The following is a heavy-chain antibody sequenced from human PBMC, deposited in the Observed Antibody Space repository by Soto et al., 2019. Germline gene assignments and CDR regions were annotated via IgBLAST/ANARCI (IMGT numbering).Heavy chain of an antibody. CDR2: INPNSGGT. Sequence: ASVKPSCKACGYTLTGYYMRWVRQATGQGLEWMGWINPNSGGTSYAQKFQGRVTMTRDTSISTAYMELSRLRSDDTAVYYCARAPTALRYFEAEFWGKGTLVTV. J-gene: IGHJ4*02. CDR3: ARAPTALRYFEAEF. V-gene: IGHV1-2*02. CDR1: GYTLTGYY. D-gene: IGHD3-9*01.